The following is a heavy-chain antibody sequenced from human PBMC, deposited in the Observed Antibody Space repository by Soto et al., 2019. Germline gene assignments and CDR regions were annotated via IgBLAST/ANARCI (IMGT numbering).Heavy chain of an antibody. CDR1: GFSFSSYY. J-gene: IGHJ4*02. CDR2: ISGTRETT. V-gene: IGHV3-48*02. D-gene: IGHD4-17*01. CDR3: AREQIMATVKQFDY. Sequence: DVQLVESGGGLVQPGGSLRLACGTSGFSFSSYYMNWVRQAPGKGLEWVASISGTRETTYYADSVKGRFTISRDNAKNSLYLQMDSLRDDDTAVYYCAREQIMATVKQFDYWGQGTLVTVSS.